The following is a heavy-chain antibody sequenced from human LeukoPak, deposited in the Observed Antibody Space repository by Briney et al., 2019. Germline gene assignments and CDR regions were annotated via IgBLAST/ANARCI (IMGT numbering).Heavy chain of an antibody. Sequence: PSETLSLTCTVSGGSISSSSDYWGWIRQPPGKGLEWIGSMYYGGSIYYNPSLKSRVTISVDTSKNQFSLKLSSVTAADTAVYYCAASWVYSEDYRDGFDIWGQGTMVTVSS. CDR2: MYYGGSI. CDR1: GGSISSSSDY. D-gene: IGHD1-26*01. CDR3: AASWVYSEDYRDGFDI. J-gene: IGHJ3*02. V-gene: IGHV4-39*01.